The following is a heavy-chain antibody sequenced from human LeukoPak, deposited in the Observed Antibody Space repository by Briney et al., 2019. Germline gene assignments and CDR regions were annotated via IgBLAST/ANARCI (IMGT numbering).Heavy chain of an antibody. Sequence: GGSLRLSCAASGFTVSSSFMSWVRQAPGKGLEWVSVIYSGGSTYYADSVKGRFTISRDNSKNTLYLQMNSLRAEDTAVYYCARESDPGLQYWGQGTLVTVSS. CDR3: ARESDPGLQY. V-gene: IGHV3-66*02. J-gene: IGHJ4*02. CDR2: IYSGGST. CDR1: GFTVSSSF. D-gene: IGHD2-21*02.